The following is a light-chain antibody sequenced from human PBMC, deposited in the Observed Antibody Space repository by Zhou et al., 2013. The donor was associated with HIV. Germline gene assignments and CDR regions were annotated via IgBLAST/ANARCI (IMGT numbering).Light chain of an antibody. Sequence: DIQMTQSPSSLSASVGDRVTITCQASQDISNYLSWYQQKPGKAPKLLIYAASNLETGVPSRFSGSGSGTDFTFTISSLQPEDIATYYCQQYNNYPWTFGQGTKVEIK. V-gene: IGKV1-33*01. CDR1: QDISNY. J-gene: IGKJ1*01. CDR2: AAS. CDR3: QQYNNYPWT.